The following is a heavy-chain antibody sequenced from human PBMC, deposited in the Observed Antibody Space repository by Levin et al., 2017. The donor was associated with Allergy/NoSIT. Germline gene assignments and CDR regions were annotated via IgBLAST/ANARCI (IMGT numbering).Heavy chain of an antibody. CDR3: VKGKMGYENVPFDNWFDP. Sequence: QAGGSLRLSCAASGFTFSSYAMSWVRQAPGKGLEWISNINGRGTSQYYADSVKGRFTISRDNSQNTLYLQMNSLRADDTAVYYCVKGKMGYENVPFDNWFDPWGQGTLVTVSS. CDR1: GFTFSSYA. CDR2: INGRGTSQ. D-gene: IGHD5-12*01. V-gene: IGHV3-23*01. J-gene: IGHJ5*02.